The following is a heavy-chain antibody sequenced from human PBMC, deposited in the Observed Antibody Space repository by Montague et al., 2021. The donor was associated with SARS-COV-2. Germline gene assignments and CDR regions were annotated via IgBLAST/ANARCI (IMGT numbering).Heavy chain of an antibody. D-gene: IGHD6-19*01. CDR2: IYYSGST. Sequence: TLSLTCTVSGGSISSGDYYWSWIRQHPGKGLEWIGYIYYSGSTYYNPSLKSRVTISVDTSRNQFSLKLSSVTAADTAVYYCARGGSYSSGWYGVDYYYGMDAWGQGTTGTVSS. J-gene: IGHJ6*02. CDR1: GGSISSGDYY. V-gene: IGHV4-31*03. CDR3: ARGGSYSSGWYGVDYYYGMDA.